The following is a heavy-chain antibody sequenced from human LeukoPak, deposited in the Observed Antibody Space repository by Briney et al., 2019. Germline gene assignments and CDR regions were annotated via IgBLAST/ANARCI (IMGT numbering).Heavy chain of an antibody. J-gene: IGHJ4*02. CDR1: GFTFSNYA. CDR3: GGWYSGFYDY. Sequence: KPGGSLRLSCAASGFTFSNYAMSWVRQAPGKGLEWVSAISGSGTATYYADSVKGRFTISRDNSKSVVYLQLNSLRADDTAVYYCGGWYSGFYDYWGQGTLVTVSS. D-gene: IGHD6-19*01. CDR2: ISGSGTAT. V-gene: IGHV3-23*01.